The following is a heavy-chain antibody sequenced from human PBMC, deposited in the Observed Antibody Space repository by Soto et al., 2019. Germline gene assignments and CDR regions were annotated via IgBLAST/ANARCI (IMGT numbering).Heavy chain of an antibody. Sequence: QVQVQQLGPRLVKPSETLSLTCTVSSGPTRSHNWGWIRQSPGRGLEWIGYVYYTGGTSYNPSLNNRVTISADTSTNHISLTLSSVTAADTAIYYCVRQGIDYLHGLVDVWGQGTAVSVSS. D-gene: IGHD1-26*01. CDR3: VRQGIDYLHGLVDV. CDR1: SGPTRSHN. J-gene: IGHJ6*02. CDR2: VYYTGGT. V-gene: IGHV4-59*08.